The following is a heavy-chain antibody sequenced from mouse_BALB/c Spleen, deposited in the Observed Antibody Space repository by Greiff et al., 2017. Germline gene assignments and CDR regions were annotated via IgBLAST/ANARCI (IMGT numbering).Heavy chain of an antibody. D-gene: IGHD2-3*01. CDR2: ISYSGST. Sequence: EVKLVESGPSLVKPSQTLSLTCSVTGDSITSGYWNWIRKFPGNKLEYMGYISYSGSTYYNPSLKSRISITRDTSKNQYYLQLNSVTTEDTATYYCARYDDGYYEGAMDYWGQGTSVTVSS. CDR3: ARYDDGYYEGAMDY. V-gene: IGHV3-8*02. J-gene: IGHJ4*01. CDR1: GDSITSGY.